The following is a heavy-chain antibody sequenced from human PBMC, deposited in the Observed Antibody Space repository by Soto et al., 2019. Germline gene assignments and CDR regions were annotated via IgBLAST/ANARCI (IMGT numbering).Heavy chain of an antibody. CDR3: AGDPGFGNFDWLFTTPRNYHYYYGMDV. V-gene: IGHV1-18*04. D-gene: IGHD3-9*01. J-gene: IGHJ6*02. CDR2: SRENNGNT. Sequence: SCRAPGYPRRRYGIGWGGEDGGQGLDWRGWSRENNGNTNYAQKLQGRVTMTTDTSTSTAYMELRSLRSDNTAVYYCAGDPGFGNFDWLFTTPRNYHYYYGMDVWVQVTTVAVSS. CDR1: GYPRRRYG.